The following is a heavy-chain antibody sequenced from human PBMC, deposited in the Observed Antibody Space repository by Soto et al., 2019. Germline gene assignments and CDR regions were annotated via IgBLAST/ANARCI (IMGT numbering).Heavy chain of an antibody. D-gene: IGHD1-26*01. CDR3: AKSIVGATTVVYYYCYGMDV. CDR1: GFTFSSYG. V-gene: IGHV3-30*18. CDR2: ISYDGSNK. J-gene: IGHJ6*02. Sequence: QVQLVESGGGVVQPGRSLRLSCAASGFTFSSYGMHWVRQAPGKGLEWVAVISYDGSNKYYADSVKGRFTISRDNSKNTLYLQMNSLRAEDTAGYYCAKSIVGATTVVYYYCYGMDVWGQGTTVTVSS.